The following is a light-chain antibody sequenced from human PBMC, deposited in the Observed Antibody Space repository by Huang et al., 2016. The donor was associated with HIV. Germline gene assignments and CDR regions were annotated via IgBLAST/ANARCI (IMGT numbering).Light chain of an antibody. V-gene: IGKV3-11*01. CDR3: QQRYDWPLT. J-gene: IGKJ4*01. Sequence: IVLTQSPATVSLSPGERATLSCKASQSVSSYLAWYQQKPGQAPSLLIDDATSRAPGIPARFSGSGSGTDFTLTISNLGPEDFAVYFCQQRYDWPLTFGGGTKVEIK. CDR2: DAT. CDR1: QSVSSY.